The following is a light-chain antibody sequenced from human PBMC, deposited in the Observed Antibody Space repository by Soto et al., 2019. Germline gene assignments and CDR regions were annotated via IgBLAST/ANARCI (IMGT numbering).Light chain of an antibody. CDR2: EVF. V-gene: IGLV2-14*01. CDR3: SSYTTTNTLYV. Sequence: QSALTQPASVSGSPGQSITIPCTGTNSDVGGYNYVSWYQHHPGKAPKLMIYEVFNRPSGVSSRFSGSKSGSTASLTIFGLQAEDEADYYCSSYTTTNTLYVFGTGTKLTVL. J-gene: IGLJ1*01. CDR1: NSDVGGYNY.